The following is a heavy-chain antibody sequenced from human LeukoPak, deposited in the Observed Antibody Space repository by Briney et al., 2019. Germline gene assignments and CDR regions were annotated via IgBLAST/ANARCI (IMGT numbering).Heavy chain of an antibody. CDR1: GGSISSYY. CDR3: ARGTLHYGMDV. D-gene: IGHD1-1*01. CDR2: IYYSGST. Sequence: PSDTLSLTCTVSGGSISSYYWSWIRQPPGKGLEWTGYIYYSGSTNYNPSLKSRVTISVDTSKNQFSLKLSSVTAADTAVYYCARGTLHYGMDVWGQGTTVTVSS. J-gene: IGHJ6*02. V-gene: IGHV4-59*07.